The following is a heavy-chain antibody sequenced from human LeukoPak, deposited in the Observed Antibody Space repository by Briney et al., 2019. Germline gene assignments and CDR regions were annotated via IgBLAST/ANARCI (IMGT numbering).Heavy chain of an antibody. CDR1: GGSISSYY. V-gene: IGHV4-59*13. CDR3: ARALGYSSSWYANYYMDV. J-gene: IGHJ6*03. Sequence: SETLSLTCTVSGGSISSYYWSWIRQPPGKGLEWIGYIYYSGSTNYNPSPKSRVTISVDTSKNQFSLKLSSVTAADTAVYYCARALGYSSSWYANYYMDVWGKGTTVTISS. D-gene: IGHD6-13*01. CDR2: IYYSGST.